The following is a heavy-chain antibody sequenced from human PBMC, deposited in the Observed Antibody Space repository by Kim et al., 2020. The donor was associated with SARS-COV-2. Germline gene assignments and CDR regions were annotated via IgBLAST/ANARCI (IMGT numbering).Heavy chain of an antibody. CDR1: GYSISSGYY. J-gene: IGHJ4*02. V-gene: IGHV4-38-2*02. CDR3: ARDLGSWYRY. CDR2: IYHSGST. Sequence: SETLSLTCTVSGYSISSGYYWGWIRQPPGKGLEWIGSIYHSGSTYYNPSLKSRVTISVDTSKNQFSLTLSSVTAADTAVYYCARDLGSWYRYWGQGTLVT. D-gene: IGHD6-13*01.